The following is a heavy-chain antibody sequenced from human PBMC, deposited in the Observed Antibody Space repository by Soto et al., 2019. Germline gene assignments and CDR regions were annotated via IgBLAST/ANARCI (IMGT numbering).Heavy chain of an antibody. D-gene: IGHD2-2*01. V-gene: IGHV3-23*01. J-gene: IGHJ3*02. CDR3: AKLWFYAGLPAVLGAFDI. Sequence: GGSLRLSCAASGFTFSSYAMSWVRQAPGKGLEWVSAISGSGGSTYYADSVKGRFTISRDNSKNTLYLQMNSLRAEDTAVYYCAKLWFYAGLPAVLGAFDIWGQGTMVTVSS. CDR1: GFTFSSYA. CDR2: ISGSGGST.